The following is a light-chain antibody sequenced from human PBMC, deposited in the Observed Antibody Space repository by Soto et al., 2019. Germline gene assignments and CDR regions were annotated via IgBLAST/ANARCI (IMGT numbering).Light chain of an antibody. CDR1: SSDVGDYKY. Sequence: QSALSQPASVSGSPGQSITISCTGTSSDVGDYKYVSWYQQHPGKAPKLMIYEVSNRPSGVSNRFSGSKSGNTASLTISGLQAEDEADYYCNSFISVHTGVFGNGTKVTVL. CDR3: NSFISVHTGV. J-gene: IGLJ1*01. CDR2: EVS. V-gene: IGLV2-14*01.